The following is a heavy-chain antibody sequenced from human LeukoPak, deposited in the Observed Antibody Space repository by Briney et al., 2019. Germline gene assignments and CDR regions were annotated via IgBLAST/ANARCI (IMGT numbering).Heavy chain of an antibody. D-gene: IGHD3-22*01. J-gene: IGHJ2*01. V-gene: IGHV3-13*01. CDR1: GFTFSSYD. CDR2: IGTAGDT. CDR3: ARGYYDGGGFFWYFDL. Sequence: GGSLRLSCAASGFTFSSYDMHWVRQATGKGLEWVSAIGTAGDTYYPGSVKGRFTISRENAKNSLYLQMNSLRAGDTAVYYCARGYYDGGGFFWYFDLWGRGTLVTVSS.